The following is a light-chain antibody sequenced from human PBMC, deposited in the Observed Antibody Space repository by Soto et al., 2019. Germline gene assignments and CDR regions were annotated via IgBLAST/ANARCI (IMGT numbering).Light chain of an antibody. CDR3: GSYTTTSAL. V-gene: IGLV2-14*03. Sequence: QSALTQPASVSGSPGQSIAISCTGSSSEVGGFNSVSWYQQHPGKAPTLMIYDVRHRPPGVSDRFSGSKSGNTASPTISGLQAEDEADYYCGSYTTTSALFGTGTKVTVL. CDR1: SSEVGGFNS. J-gene: IGLJ1*01. CDR2: DVR.